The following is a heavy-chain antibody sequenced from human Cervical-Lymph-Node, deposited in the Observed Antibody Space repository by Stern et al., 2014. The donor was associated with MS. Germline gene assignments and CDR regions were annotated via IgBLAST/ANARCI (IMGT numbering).Heavy chain of an antibody. J-gene: IGHJ4*02. D-gene: IGHD5-24*01. CDR2: LYYSGNT. CDR3: ARHGPPRRRDDSNHPNFDY. V-gene: IGHV4-59*08. Sequence: QVQLQESGPGLVKPSETLSLTCTVSGGSISSNYWSWIRQPPGKGLEWIGYLYYSGNTNYNPSLKSLVTTSVDTSKNQFSLSLSSVTAADTAVYYCARHGPPRRRDDSNHPNFDYWGPGTLVAVSS. CDR1: GGSISSNY.